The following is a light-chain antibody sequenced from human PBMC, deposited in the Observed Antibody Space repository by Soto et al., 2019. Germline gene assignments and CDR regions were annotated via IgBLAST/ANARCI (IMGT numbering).Light chain of an antibody. CDR3: SSYTRSSTRV. Sequence: QSALTQPASVSGSPGQSITISCTGTSSDVGCYNYVSWYQQHPGKAPQLMIYDISNRPSGVSNRFSGSKSGNTASLTISGLQAEDEADYYCSSYTRSSTRVFGTGTKLTVL. J-gene: IGLJ1*01. CDR1: SSDVGCYNY. CDR2: DIS. V-gene: IGLV2-14*01.